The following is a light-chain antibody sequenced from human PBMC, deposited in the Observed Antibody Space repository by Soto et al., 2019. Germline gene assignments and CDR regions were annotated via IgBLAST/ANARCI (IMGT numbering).Light chain of an antibody. CDR3: GTWDTYLGVAL. CDR1: SSNIGGNH. Sequence: QSVLTQPPSVSAAPGQTVTISCSGSSSNIGGNHVSWYQHLPGEAPKLLIYDDDKRPSWIPERFSGSKSDTSATLGITGLQTGDEADYYCGTWDTYLGVALFGGGTKLTVL. CDR2: DDD. V-gene: IGLV1-51*01. J-gene: IGLJ3*02.